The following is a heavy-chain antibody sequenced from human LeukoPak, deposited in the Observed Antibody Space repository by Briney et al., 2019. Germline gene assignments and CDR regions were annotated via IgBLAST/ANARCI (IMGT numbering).Heavy chain of an antibody. CDR2: IKQDGSKK. V-gene: IGHV3-7*01. D-gene: IGHD3-16*02. J-gene: IGHJ4*02. Sequence: GGSLRLSCAASGFTFSSYWMSWVRQAPGKGLEWVANIKQDGSKKYYVDSVKGRFTISRDNAKNSLYLQMNSLRAEDTAVYYCARRRDDYVWGSYRYFDYWGQGTLVTVSS. CDR1: GFTFSSYW. CDR3: ARRRDDYVWGSYRYFDY.